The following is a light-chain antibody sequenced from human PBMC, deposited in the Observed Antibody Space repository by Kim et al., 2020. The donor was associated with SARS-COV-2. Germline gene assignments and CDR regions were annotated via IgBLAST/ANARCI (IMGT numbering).Light chain of an antibody. CDR3: NSRDTNDNVV. CDR2: GKN. CDR1: SLRSYY. J-gene: IGLJ2*01. V-gene: IGLV3-19*01. Sequence: VALGQTVRITGQGDSLRSYYASWYQQRPGQAPILVIYGKNNRPSGIPDRFSGSSSGNTASLTITGTQAGDEADYYCNSRDTNDNVVFGGGTQLTVL.